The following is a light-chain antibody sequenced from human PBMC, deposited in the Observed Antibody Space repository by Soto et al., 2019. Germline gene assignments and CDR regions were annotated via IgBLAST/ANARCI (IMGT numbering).Light chain of an antibody. CDR3: QQYNSYPLT. CDR1: QSISSY. Sequence: DIQMTLSPSSLSASVGDRMAITCRASQSISSYLNWYQQKPGKAPKLLIYKASSLESGVPSRFSGSGSGTEFTLTISSLQPDDFATYYCQQYNSYPLTFGGGTKVDIK. J-gene: IGKJ4*01. V-gene: IGKV1-5*03. CDR2: KAS.